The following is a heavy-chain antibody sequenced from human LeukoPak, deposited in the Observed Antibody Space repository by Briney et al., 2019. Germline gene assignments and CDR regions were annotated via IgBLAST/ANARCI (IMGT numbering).Heavy chain of an antibody. J-gene: IGHJ4*02. D-gene: IGHD1-1*01. CDR3: ARSGVLWNLYY. V-gene: IGHV4-34*01. CDR1: GGSFSGYY. Sequence: PSETLSLTCAVYGGSFSGYYWSWIRQPPGKGLEWIGEINHSGSTNYNPSLKSRVTISVDTSKNQFSLKLSSVTAADTAVYYCARSGVLWNLYYWGQGTLVTVSS. CDR2: INHSGST.